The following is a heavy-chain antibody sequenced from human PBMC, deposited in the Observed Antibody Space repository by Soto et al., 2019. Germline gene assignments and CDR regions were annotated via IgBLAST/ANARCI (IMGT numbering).Heavy chain of an antibody. V-gene: IGHV4-61*01. CDR1: GDSVSSGSFY. CDR3: ARGPIDYGESYYFYYGMDV. Sequence: PSETLSLTCTVSGDSVSSGSFYWSWIRQPPGKGLEWIGYVYYSGSTSYNPSLKSRVTISRDTSKNQFSLDLNSVTPADTAVYYCARGPIDYGESYYFYYGMDVWGQGTTVTVSS. CDR2: VYYSGST. J-gene: IGHJ6*02. D-gene: IGHD4-17*01.